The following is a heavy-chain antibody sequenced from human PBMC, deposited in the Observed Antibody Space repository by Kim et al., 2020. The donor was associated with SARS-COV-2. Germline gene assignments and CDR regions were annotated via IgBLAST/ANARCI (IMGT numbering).Heavy chain of an antibody. Sequence: SETLSLTCTASGDSLKGSDYYWSWFRQGPGMGWELVGNLSIGGTTHYFLYLRRRMTISEANSRSSPTLHPVAVTATDAANYYCAKMFFFGSSVDDF. CDR3: AKMFFFGSSVDDF. V-gene: IGHV4-39*01. D-gene: IGHD3-10*01. CDR2: LSIGGTT. J-gene: IGHJ4*01. CDR1: GDSLKGSDYY.